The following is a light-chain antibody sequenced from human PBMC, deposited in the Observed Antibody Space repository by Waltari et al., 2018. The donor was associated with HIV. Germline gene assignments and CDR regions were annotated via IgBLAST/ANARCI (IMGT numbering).Light chain of an antibody. CDR3: SSYAGSDIYVV. Sequence: QSALTQPPSASGSLGQSVAISCCGTSSAVGGYHYLSWYQPHPGKAPKLMIYEVSKRPSGVPNRFSGSKSGNTASLTVSGLQAEDEADYYCSSYAGSDIYVVFGGGTKLTVL. V-gene: IGLV2-8*01. CDR2: EVS. CDR1: SSAVGGYHY. J-gene: IGLJ2*01.